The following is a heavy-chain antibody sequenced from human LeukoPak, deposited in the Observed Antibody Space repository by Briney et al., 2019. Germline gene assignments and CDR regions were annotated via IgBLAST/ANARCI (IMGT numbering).Heavy chain of an antibody. V-gene: IGHV5-51*01. Sequence: GESLKISCKGSGYSFTSYWIGWVRQMPGKGLEWMGIIYPGDSDTRYSPSFQGQVTISADKSISTAYLQWSSLKASDTAMYYCASLREGIAAVVYNWFAPWGKGTLVTLPS. D-gene: IGHD6-25*01. CDR3: ASLREGIAAVVYNWFAP. CDR1: GYSFTSYW. CDR2: IYPGDSDT. J-gene: IGHJ5*02.